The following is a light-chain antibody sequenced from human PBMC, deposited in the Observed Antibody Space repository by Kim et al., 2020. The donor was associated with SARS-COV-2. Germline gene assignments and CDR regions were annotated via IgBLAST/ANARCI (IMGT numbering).Light chain of an antibody. CDR2: YAS. CDR1: QSVTTN. Sequence: EIVMTQSPATLSVSPGERATLSCWASQSVTTNLAWYQHKPGQAPRLLIYYASTRATGVPARFSGSGSGTEFTLTISGLQPEDSAVYYCQQYENWPPITFGQGTRLEIK. J-gene: IGKJ5*01. V-gene: IGKV3-15*01. CDR3: QQYENWPPIT.